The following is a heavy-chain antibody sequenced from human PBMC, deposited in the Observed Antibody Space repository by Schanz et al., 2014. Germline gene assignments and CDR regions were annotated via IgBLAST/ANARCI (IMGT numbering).Heavy chain of an antibody. CDR2: ISDSGDTA. D-gene: IGHD2-8*02. CDR3: AKSLESCPGGRCSRGYFDY. Sequence: DVQLLDSGGGLVQPGGSLRLSCAASGFTFTNYAMSWVRQAPGTGLEWVSRISDSGDTAYYADSVKGRFTISRDNFKGALYLQMSSLRAEDTAVYYCAKSLESCPGGRCSRGYFDYWGQGTLVTVSS. V-gene: IGHV3-23*01. CDR1: GFTFTNYA. J-gene: IGHJ4*02.